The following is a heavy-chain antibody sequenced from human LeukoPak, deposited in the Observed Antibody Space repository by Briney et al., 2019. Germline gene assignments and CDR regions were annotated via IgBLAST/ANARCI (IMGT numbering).Heavy chain of an antibody. V-gene: IGHV3-49*04. CDR1: GFTFGDYA. CDR2: IRSKAYGGTT. J-gene: IGHJ6*02. D-gene: IGHD2-2*01. CDR3: TRTPESYCSSTSCPPDYGMDV. Sequence: PGGSLRLSCTASGFTFGDYAMSWVRQAPGKGLEWVGFIRSKAYGGTTEYAASVEGRFTISRDDSKSIAYLQMNSLKTEDTAVYYCTRTPESYCSSTSCPPDYGMDVWGQGTTVTVSS.